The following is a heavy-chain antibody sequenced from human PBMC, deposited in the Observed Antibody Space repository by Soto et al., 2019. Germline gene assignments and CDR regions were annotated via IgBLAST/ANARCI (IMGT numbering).Heavy chain of an antibody. CDR1: QFTFNTYA. V-gene: IGHV3-48*04. J-gene: IGHJ1*01. CDR2: ISTDSWTM. Sequence: GGSLRLSCAASQFTFNTYAMNWVRQAPGKGLEWVSYISTDSWTMYYADSVRGRFTISRDNAKSLLTLQMNSLRGDDTAVYYCAMYSSSSWDQYFQHWGRGTLVTVSS. D-gene: IGHD6-6*01. CDR3: AMYSSSSWDQYFQH.